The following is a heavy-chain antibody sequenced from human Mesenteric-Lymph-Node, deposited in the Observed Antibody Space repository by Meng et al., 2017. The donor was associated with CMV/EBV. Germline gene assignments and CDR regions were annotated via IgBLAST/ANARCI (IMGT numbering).Heavy chain of an antibody. J-gene: IGHJ6*02. CDR1: GFIFSDYY. Sequence: GESLKISCAASGFIFSDYYMDWVRQAPGKGLEWVARIRNRPNGYTTEYAASVKGRFTISRDDSNDSLHLQLNSLKPEDTAVYYCARGGLRTRREYYYGLDVWGQGTTVTVSS. CDR2: IRNRPNGYTT. D-gene: IGHD3-10*01. CDR3: ARGGLRTRREYYYGLDV. V-gene: IGHV3-72*01.